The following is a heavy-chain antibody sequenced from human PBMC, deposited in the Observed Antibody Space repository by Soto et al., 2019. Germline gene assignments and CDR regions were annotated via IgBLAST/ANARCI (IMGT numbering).Heavy chain of an antibody. J-gene: IGHJ6*02. Sequence: ASVKVSCKASGYTFTSYGISWVRQAPGQGLEWMGWISAYNGTTNYAQKLQGRVTMTTDTSTSTAYMELRSLRSDDTAVYYCARDGNIVVVVAATTYYGMDVWGQGTTVTVSS. V-gene: IGHV1-18*04. D-gene: IGHD2-15*01. CDR2: ISAYNGTT. CDR3: ARDGNIVVVVAATTYYGMDV. CDR1: GYTFTSYG.